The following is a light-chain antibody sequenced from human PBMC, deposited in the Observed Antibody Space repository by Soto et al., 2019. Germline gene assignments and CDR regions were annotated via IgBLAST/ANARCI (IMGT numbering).Light chain of an antibody. J-gene: IGKJ1*01. Sequence: DIVMTQSPDSLAVSLGERATINCKSSQSVLYSSNNKNYLAWYQQKPGQPPKLLIYWASTRESGVPDRISGSGSGTDFTLTISSRQAEDVAVYYCQQYYSTPRTFGQGTTVEIK. CDR1: QSVLYSSNNKNY. V-gene: IGKV4-1*01. CDR3: QQYYSTPRT. CDR2: WAS.